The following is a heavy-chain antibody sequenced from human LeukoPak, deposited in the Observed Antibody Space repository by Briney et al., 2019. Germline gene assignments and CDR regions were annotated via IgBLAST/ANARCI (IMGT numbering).Heavy chain of an antibody. Sequence: SGPTLVNPTQTLTLTCTFSGFSLSTSGVGVGWIRQPPGKALEWLALIDWNDDKRYSPSLKSRLTITKDTYNNQVVLTMTNMAPVDTAPYYCAHASSYGDRLDYWGQGTLVTVSS. CDR3: AHASSYGDRLDY. CDR2: IDWNDDK. V-gene: IGHV2-5*01. CDR1: GFSLSTSGVG. D-gene: IGHD5-18*01. J-gene: IGHJ4*02.